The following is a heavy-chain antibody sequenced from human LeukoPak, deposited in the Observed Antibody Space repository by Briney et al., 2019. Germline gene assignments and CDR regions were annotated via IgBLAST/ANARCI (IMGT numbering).Heavy chain of an antibody. CDR3: GREDFWSGYPYFDY. Sequence: SETLSLTCAVYGGSFSGYYWSWIRQPPGKGLEWIGSIYYSGNTYYNSSLKSRVTISVDTSKNQFSLKLSSVTAADTAVYYCGREDFWSGYPYFDYWGQGTLVTVSS. CDR1: GGSFSGYY. J-gene: IGHJ4*02. CDR2: IYYSGNT. V-gene: IGHV4-34*01. D-gene: IGHD3-3*01.